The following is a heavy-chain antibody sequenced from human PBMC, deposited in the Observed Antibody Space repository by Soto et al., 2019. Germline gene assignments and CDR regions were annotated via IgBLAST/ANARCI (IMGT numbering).Heavy chain of an antibody. D-gene: IGHD4-17*01. V-gene: IGHV3-21*02. J-gene: IGHJ4*02. CDR2: ISTTSSFI. Sequence: EVQLVESGGGLVKPGGSLRLSCAASGFTFSSYSMNWVRQAPGKGLEWVSSISTTSSFIYSADSVKGRFTISRDNAKNSLYLQMNSLRAEDTAVYYCAREGSLYVDSVSNCLDYLGQGTLVTVSS. CDR3: AREGSLYVDSVSNCLDY. CDR1: GFTFSSYS.